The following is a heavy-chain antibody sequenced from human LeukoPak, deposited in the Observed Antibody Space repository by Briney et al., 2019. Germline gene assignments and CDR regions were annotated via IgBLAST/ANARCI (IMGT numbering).Heavy chain of an antibody. Sequence: GGSLRLSCAASGFTFSSFAMHWVRQAPGKGLEWVAFISYVARETYYADSVKGRFTISRDNSKNTLYLQMNSLRAEDTAVYYCAKDGVLTYGSSWYLYYYYYYMDVWGKGTTVTVSS. CDR1: GFTFSSFA. CDR3: AKDGVLTYGSSWYLYYYYYYMDV. J-gene: IGHJ6*03. CDR2: ISYVARET. V-gene: IGHV3-30*04. D-gene: IGHD6-13*01.